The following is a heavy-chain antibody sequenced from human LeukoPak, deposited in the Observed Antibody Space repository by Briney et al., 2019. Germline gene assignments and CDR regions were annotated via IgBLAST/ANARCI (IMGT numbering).Heavy chain of an antibody. Sequence: SETLSLTCTVSGGSISSSSYYWGWIRQPAGKGLEWIGRIYTSGSTNYNPSLKSRVTMSVDTSKNQFSLKLSSVTAADTAVYYCARYRYYGSGSYYSCAFDIWGQGTMVTVSS. CDR2: IYTSGST. J-gene: IGHJ3*02. V-gene: IGHV4-61*02. CDR3: ARYRYYGSGSYYSCAFDI. D-gene: IGHD3-10*01. CDR1: GGSISSSSYY.